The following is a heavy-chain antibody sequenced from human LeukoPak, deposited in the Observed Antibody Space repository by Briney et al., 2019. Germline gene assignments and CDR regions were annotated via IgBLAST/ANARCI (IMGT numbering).Heavy chain of an antibody. D-gene: IGHD1-14*01. V-gene: IGHV3-23*01. CDR1: GFTFSSYA. CDR2: ISGSGGST. Sequence: GGSLRLSCAASGFTFSSYAMSWVRQAPGKGLEWASAISGSGGSTYYADSVKGRFTISRDNSKNTLYLQMNSLRAEDTAVYYCAKDRNRVGYFDYWGQGTLVTVSS. CDR3: AKDRNRVGYFDY. J-gene: IGHJ4*02.